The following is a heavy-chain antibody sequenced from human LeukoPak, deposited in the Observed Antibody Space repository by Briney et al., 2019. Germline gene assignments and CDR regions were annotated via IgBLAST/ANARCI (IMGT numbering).Heavy chain of an antibody. J-gene: IGHJ5*02. CDR1: GGSISSYY. CDR3: ARANWDADWFDP. V-gene: IGHV4-59*01. CDR2: IYYSGST. D-gene: IGHD7-27*01. Sequence: TSETLSLTCTVSGGSISSYYWSWIRQPPGKGLEWIGYIYYSGSTNYNPSLKSRVTISVDTSKNQFSLKLSSVTAADTAVYHCARANWDADWFDPWGQGTLVTVSS.